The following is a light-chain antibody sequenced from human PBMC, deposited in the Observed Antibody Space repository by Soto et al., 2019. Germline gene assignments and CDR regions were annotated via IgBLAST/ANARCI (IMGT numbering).Light chain of an antibody. CDR3: CSYAGSSTF. J-gene: IGLJ1*01. CDR2: EVS. Sequence: QSALTQPASWSGSPGQSITISCTGTSSDVGSYNLVSWYQQHPGKAPKLMIYEVSKRPSGVSNRFSGSKSGNTASLTISGLQAEDEADYYCCSYAGSSTFFGTGTKVTVL. CDR1: SSDVGSYNL. V-gene: IGLV2-23*02.